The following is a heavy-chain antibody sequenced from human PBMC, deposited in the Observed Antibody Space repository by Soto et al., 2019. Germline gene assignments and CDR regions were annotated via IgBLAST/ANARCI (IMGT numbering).Heavy chain of an antibody. CDR1: GYTFTSYD. Sequence: ASVKVSCKASGYTFTSYDINWVRQATGQGLEWMGWMNPNSGNTGYAQKFQGRVTMTRNTSISTAYMELSSLRSEDTAVYYCAREEGYYYGMDVWGQGTTVTVS. J-gene: IGHJ6*02. CDR3: AREEGYYYGMDV. CDR2: MNPNSGNT. V-gene: IGHV1-8*01.